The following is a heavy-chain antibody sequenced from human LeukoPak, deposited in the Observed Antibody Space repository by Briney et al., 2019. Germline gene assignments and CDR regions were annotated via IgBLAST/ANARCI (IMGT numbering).Heavy chain of an antibody. CDR3: VRDRRNSYDY. J-gene: IGHJ4*02. D-gene: IGHD5-18*01. V-gene: IGHV3-48*03. CDR2: ISSSGGTI. CDR1: GFIFSSYE. Sequence: PGGSLRLSCAASGFIFSSYEMNWVRQAPGKGLEWVSYISSSGGTIYYADSVKGRFTVSRDNAKNSLYLQMDRLRVEDTAVYYCVRDRRNSYDYWGQGTLVTVSS.